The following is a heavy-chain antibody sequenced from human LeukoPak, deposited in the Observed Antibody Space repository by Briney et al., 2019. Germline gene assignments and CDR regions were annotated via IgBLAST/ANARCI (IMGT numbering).Heavy chain of an antibody. V-gene: IGHV3-30*18. D-gene: IGHD3-10*01. Sequence: GGSLRLSCAASGFTFSSYGIHWVRQAPGKGLEWVAVISYDGSNKFYADSVKGRFTISRDNSKNTLYLQMNSLRAEDTAVYYCAKDPSLITVLRGVLKLSYYFDYWGQGTLVTVSS. CDR3: AKDPSLITVLRGVLKLSYYFDY. CDR1: GFTFSSYG. J-gene: IGHJ4*02. CDR2: ISYDGSNK.